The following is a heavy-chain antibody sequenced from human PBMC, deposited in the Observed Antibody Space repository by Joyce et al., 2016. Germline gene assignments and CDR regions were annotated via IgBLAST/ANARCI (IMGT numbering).Heavy chain of an antibody. V-gene: IGHV4-34*01. CDR2: INQGGDT. D-gene: IGHD3-3*01. Sequence: QVQLQQWGAGLLKPSETLSLTCGVSGGSFSGFYCTWIPQPPGKGLEWIAEINQGGDTGYNPSLESLVTISIYTSNNRFSLRLNSVTAADTAVYYCARGNWAYYNFWGALTPSYIDYWGQGALVTVSS. CDR3: ARGNWAYYNFWGALTPSYIDY. CDR1: GGSFSGFY. J-gene: IGHJ4*02.